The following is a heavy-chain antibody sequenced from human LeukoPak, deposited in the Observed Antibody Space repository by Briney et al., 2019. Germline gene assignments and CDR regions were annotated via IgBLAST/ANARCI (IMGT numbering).Heavy chain of an antibody. V-gene: IGHV3-30-3*01. J-gene: IGHJ3*02. CDR3: ARPMGADGAFDI. CDR2: ISYDGSNK. D-gene: IGHD1-26*01. CDR1: GFTFSSYA. Sequence: GRSLRLSCAASGFTFSSYAMHWVRQAPGKGLEWVAVISYDGSNKYYADSVKGRFTISRDNSKNTLYLRMNSLRAEDTAVYYCARPMGADGAFDIWGQGTMVTVSS.